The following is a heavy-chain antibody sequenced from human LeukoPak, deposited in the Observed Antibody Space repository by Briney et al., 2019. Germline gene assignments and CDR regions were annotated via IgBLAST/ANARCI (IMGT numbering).Heavy chain of an antibody. V-gene: IGHV1-18*04. CDR3: ARDPPYCSSTSCYFPFDY. D-gene: IGHD2-2*01. CDR2: ISAYNGNT. CDR1: GYTFTGYY. J-gene: IGHJ4*02. Sequence: ASVKVSCKASGYTFTGYYMHWVRQAPGQGLEWMGWISAYNGNTNYAQKLQGRVTMTTDTSTSTAYMELRSLRSDDTAVYYCARDPPYCSSTSCYFPFDYWGQGTLVTVSS.